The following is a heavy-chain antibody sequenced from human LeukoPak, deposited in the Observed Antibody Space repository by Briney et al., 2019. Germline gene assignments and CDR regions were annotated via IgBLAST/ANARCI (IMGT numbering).Heavy chain of an antibody. CDR1: GFTFSSYS. J-gene: IGHJ4*02. CDR3: AKDAEPYGDYASHFDY. V-gene: IGHV3-30*18. D-gene: IGHD4-17*01. CDR2: ISYDGSNK. Sequence: PGGSLRLSCAASGFTFSSYSMNWVRQAPGKGLEWVAVISYDGSNKYYADSVKGRFTISRDNSKNTLYLQMNSLRAEDTAVYYCAKDAEPYGDYASHFDYWGQGTLVTVSS.